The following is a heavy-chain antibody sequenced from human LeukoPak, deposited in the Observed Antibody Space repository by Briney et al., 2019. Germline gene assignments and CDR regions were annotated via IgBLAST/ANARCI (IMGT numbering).Heavy chain of an antibody. CDR3: ARLVGVFPRYNWFDP. CDR1: GFTFSSYA. CDR2: ISGSSARI. J-gene: IGHJ5*02. V-gene: IGHV3-23*01. Sequence: PGGSLRLSCAASGFTFSSYAMTWVRQAPGKGLEWVSSISGSSARIYYGDSVKGRFTISRDNSKNTVYLQMNNLRAEDTAVYYCARLVGVFPRYNWFDPWGQGTLVTVSS. D-gene: IGHD2-21*01.